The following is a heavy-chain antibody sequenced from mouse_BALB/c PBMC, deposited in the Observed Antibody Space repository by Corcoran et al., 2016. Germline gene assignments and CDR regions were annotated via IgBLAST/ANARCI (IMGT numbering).Heavy chain of an antibody. D-gene: IGHD4-1*02. CDR3: AQLGPWFAY. Sequence: EVQLQQSGAELVKPGAAVKLSCTASGFNIKDTYMHWVKQRPEQGLEWIGRIDPANGNTKYDPKFQGKATRTADTSSNTAYLQLSSLTSEDTAVYYCAQLGPWFAYWGQGTLVTVSA. J-gene: IGHJ3*01. CDR1: GFNIKDTY. CDR2: IDPANGNT. V-gene: IGHV14-3*02.